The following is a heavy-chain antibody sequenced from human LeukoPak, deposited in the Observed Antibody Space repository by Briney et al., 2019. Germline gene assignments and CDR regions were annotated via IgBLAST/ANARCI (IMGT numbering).Heavy chain of an antibody. Sequence: GASVKVSCKASGYTFTTYGINWVRQAPGQGLEWVGWINANTGNPTYAQGFTGRFVFSLDTSVSTAYLQISSLKAEDTAVYYCARDGVPGYWGQGTLVTVSS. CDR2: INANTGNP. V-gene: IGHV7-4-1*02. J-gene: IGHJ4*02. CDR1: GYTFTTYG. CDR3: ARDGVPGY.